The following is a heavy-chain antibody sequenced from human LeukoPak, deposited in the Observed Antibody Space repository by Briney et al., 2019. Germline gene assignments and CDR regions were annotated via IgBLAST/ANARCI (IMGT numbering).Heavy chain of an antibody. J-gene: IGHJ4*02. V-gene: IGHV3-21*01. Sequence: GGSLRLSCAASGFTFSSYTMDWVRQAPGKGLEWVSSISTSSSYIYFADSVKGRFTISRDNAKNSLSLQMNSLRADDTAVYYCARGQIYYDGSGFDYWGQGTLVTVSS. CDR3: ARGQIYYDGSGFDY. CDR2: ISTSSSYI. D-gene: IGHD3-22*01. CDR1: GFTFSSYT.